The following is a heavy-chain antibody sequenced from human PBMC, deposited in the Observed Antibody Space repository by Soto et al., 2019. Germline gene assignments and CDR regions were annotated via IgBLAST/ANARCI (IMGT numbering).Heavy chain of an antibody. J-gene: IGHJ5*02. V-gene: IGHV1-2*02. CDR3: ARDDYGIYPS. CDR2: IDPRNGGT. D-gene: IGHD1-26*01. CDR1: GYTITAYY. Sequence: XSVKVSCKASGYTITAYYIHWVRQAPGQGLEWMGWIDPRNGGTVYAQKFQGRVTMTRDTSISTVYMDLSGLGSDDTALYFCARDDYGIYPSWGQGSLVTVSS.